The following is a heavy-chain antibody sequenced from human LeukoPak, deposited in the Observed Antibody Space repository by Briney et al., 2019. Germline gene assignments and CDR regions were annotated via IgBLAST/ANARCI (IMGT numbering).Heavy chain of an antibody. J-gene: IGHJ4*02. CDR3: ARGDYYDSSGYYLY. CDR1: GGSISSYY. Sequence: SETLSLTCIVSGGSISSYYWSWIRQPPGKGLEWIGYIYYSGSTNYNSSLKSRVTISLDTSKNQFSLKLSTVTAADTAVYYCARGDYYDSSGYYLYWGQGTLVTVSS. V-gene: IGHV4-59*08. CDR2: IYYSGST. D-gene: IGHD3-22*01.